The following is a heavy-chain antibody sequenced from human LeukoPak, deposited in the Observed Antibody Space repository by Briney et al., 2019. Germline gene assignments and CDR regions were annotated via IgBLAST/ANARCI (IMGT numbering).Heavy chain of an antibody. Sequence: QSGGSLRLSCAASGFTFSGYGMHWVRQAPGKGLEWVSAISNNGGYTYYADSVQGRFTISRDNSKSTLCLQMNSLRAEDTAVYYCAKQLGYCSDGSCYFPYWGQGTLVTVSS. D-gene: IGHD2-15*01. V-gene: IGHV3-23*01. CDR2: ISNNGGYT. CDR1: GFTFSGYG. CDR3: AKQLGYCSDGSCYFPY. J-gene: IGHJ4*02.